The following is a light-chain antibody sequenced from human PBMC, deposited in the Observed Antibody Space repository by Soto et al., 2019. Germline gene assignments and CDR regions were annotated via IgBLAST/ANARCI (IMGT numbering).Light chain of an antibody. CDR3: QQYGSSQS. CDR1: QSVSSSY. V-gene: IGKV3-20*01. J-gene: IGKJ1*01. Sequence: EIVLTQSPGTLSLSPGERATLSCRASQSVSSSYLAWYQQKPGQAPRPLIYGASSRATGIPDRFSGSGSGTDFTLTISRLEPEDLAVYYCQQYGSSQSFGQGTKVEIK. CDR2: GAS.